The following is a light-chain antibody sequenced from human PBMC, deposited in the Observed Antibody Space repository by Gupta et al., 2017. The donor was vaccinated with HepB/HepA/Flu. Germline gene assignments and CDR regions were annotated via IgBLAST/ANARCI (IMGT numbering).Light chain of an antibody. CDR1: QSISSY. CDR3: QQSDSTPFT. V-gene: IGKV1-39*01. J-gene: IGKJ3*01. Sequence: DIQMTQSPSSLSASVGDRVTITCRASQSISSYLNWYQQKPGKAPKLLIYAASSLQSGVPSRFSGSGSGTDFTLTISSLPPEDFATYYCQQSDSTPFTFGPGTKVDIK. CDR2: AAS.